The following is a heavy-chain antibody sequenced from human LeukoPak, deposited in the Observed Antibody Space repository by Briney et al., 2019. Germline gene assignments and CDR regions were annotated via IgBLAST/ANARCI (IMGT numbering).Heavy chain of an antibody. CDR3: ARYRDYAFDY. D-gene: IGHD4-17*01. CDR1: GFTFSSYS. Sequence: GSLRLSCAASGFTFSSYSMSWVRQAPGKGLEWISYISTTSVMYYADSVKGRFTISRDNAKNSLYLQMNSLRDEDTAVYYCARYRDYAFDYWGQGTLVTVSS. V-gene: IGHV3-48*02. J-gene: IGHJ4*02. CDR2: ISTTSVM.